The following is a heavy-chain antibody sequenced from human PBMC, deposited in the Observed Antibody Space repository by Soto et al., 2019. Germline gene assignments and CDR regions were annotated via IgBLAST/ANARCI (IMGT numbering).Heavy chain of an antibody. CDR1: GFTFSRYW. CDR3: ARDQGYVGFDN. CDR2: INSDGSST. V-gene: IGHV3-74*01. D-gene: IGHD5-12*01. J-gene: IGHJ4*02. Sequence: EVQLVESGGGLVRAGGSLRLSCAASGFTFSRYWMHWVRQAPGKGLVWVSRINSDGSSTNYADSVKGRFTISRDNAKNTVYLQMNSLRVEDTAVYYCARDQGYVGFDNWGQGTLLTVSS.